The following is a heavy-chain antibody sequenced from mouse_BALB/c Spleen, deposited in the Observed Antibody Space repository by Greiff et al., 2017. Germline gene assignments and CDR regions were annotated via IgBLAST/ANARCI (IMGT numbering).Heavy chain of an antibody. J-gene: IGHJ4*01. D-gene: IGHD4-1*01. V-gene: IGHV2-9*02. Sequence: QVQLKESGPGLVAPSQSLSITCTVSGFSLTSYGVHWVRQPPGKGLEWLGVIWAGGSTNYNSALMSRLSISKDNSKSQVFLKMNSLQTDDTAMYYCARDRDWEYYAMDYWGQGTSVTVSS. CDR3: ARDRDWEYYAMDY. CDR1: GFSLTSYG. CDR2: IWAGGST.